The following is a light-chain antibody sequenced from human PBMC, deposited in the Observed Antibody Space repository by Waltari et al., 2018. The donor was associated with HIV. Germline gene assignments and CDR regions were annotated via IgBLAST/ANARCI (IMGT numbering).Light chain of an antibody. Sequence: EIVLTQSPGTLSLSPGERATLSCRASQGVPHRYLAWYQQRPDRAPRLLIYGPSTRAPGIPDRVSGGGSGTDFSLTISRLEPEDFAVFYCQQYGGSPITFGQGTRLEIK. CDR3: QQYGGSPIT. J-gene: IGKJ5*01. V-gene: IGKV3-20*01. CDR2: GPS. CDR1: QGVPHRY.